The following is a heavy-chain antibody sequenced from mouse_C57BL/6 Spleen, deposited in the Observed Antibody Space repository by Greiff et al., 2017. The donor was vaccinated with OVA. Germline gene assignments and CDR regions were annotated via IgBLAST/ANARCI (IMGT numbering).Heavy chain of an antibody. J-gene: IGHJ2*01. V-gene: IGHV5-4*01. CDR2: ISDGGSYT. Sequence: EVMLVESGGGLVKPGGSLKLSCAASGFTFSSYAMSWVRQTPEKRLEWVATISDGGSYTYYPDNVKGRFTISRDNAKNNLYLQMSHLKSEDTAMYYCARDWEANYYFDYWGQGTTLTVSS. D-gene: IGHD3-2*02. CDR1: GFTFSSYA. CDR3: ARDWEANYYFDY.